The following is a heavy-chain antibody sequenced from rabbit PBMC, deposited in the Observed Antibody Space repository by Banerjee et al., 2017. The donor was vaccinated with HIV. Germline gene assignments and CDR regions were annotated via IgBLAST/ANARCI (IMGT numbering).Heavy chain of an antibody. J-gene: IGHJ4*01. CDR3: ARDLAGAIGWNFNL. CDR1: GFSFTYGYV. V-gene: IGHV1S45*01. Sequence: QEQLEESGGGLVKPGASLTLTCTASGFSFTYGYVMSWVRQAPGKGLEWIASINSFTGRPVYAAWAKDRFTISKASWTTVTLQMTSLTAADTARYFCARDLAGAIGWNFNLWGPGTLVTVS. D-gene: IGHD4-1*01. CDR2: INSFTGRP.